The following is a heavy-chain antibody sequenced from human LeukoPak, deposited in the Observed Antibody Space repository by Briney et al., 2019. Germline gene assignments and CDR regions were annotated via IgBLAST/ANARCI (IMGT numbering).Heavy chain of an antibody. CDR3: TIFGVVIIGY. V-gene: IGHV3-21*01. CDR2: ISSSSSYI. CDR1: GFTFSSYS. Sequence: PGGSLRLPCAASGFTFSSYSMNWVRQAPGKGLEWVSSISSSSSYIYYADSVKGRFTISRDNAKNSLYLQMNSLRAEDTAVYYCTIFGVVIIGYWGQGTLVTVSS. D-gene: IGHD3-3*01. J-gene: IGHJ4*02.